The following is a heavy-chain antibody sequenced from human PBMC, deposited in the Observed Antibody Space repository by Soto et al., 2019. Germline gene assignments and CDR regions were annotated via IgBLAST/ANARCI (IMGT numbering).Heavy chain of an antibody. Sequence: GASVKVSCKASGYSFISYAMHWVRQAPGQSLEWMGWINAGNGNTKYSQKFQGRVTITRDTSASTAHMELSSLTSEDTAVFYCARGYSYGKFTATFDYWGQGTVVTGSS. J-gene: IGHJ4*02. CDR2: INAGNGNT. D-gene: IGHD5-18*01. CDR3: ARGYSYGKFTATFDY. CDR1: GYSFISYA. V-gene: IGHV1-3*01.